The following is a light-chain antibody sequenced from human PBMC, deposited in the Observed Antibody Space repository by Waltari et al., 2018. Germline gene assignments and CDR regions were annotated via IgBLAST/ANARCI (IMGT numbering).Light chain of an antibody. Sequence: DIVMTQSPRSLVLSLGERAAIRCKSSQSLFYNFNNKNYLAWYQQKTGQPPKLLSYLATILESGVPDRFRGSWCGTDFTLTSNKLQAEELAEYFCQQYASTPRWTVGQGTKVEI. CDR3: QQYASTPRWT. CDR2: LAT. CDR1: QSLFYNFNNKNY. J-gene: IGKJ1*01. V-gene: IGKV4-1*01.